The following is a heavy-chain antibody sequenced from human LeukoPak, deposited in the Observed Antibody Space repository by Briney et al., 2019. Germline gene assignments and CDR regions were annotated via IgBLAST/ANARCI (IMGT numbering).Heavy chain of an antibody. CDR3: ARVKLGVSSLHFDY. V-gene: IGHV4-59*01. J-gene: IGHJ4*02. CDR2: IYYSGST. CDR1: GGSISSYY. D-gene: IGHD6-6*01. Sequence: PSETLSLTCTVSGGSISSYYWSWLRQPPGKGLEWIGYIYYSGSTNYNPSLKSRVTISVDTSKNQFSLKLSSVTAADTAVYYCARVKLGVSSLHFDYWGQGTLVTVSS.